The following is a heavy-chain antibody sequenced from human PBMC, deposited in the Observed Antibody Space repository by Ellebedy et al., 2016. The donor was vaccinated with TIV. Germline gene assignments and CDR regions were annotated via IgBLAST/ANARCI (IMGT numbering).Heavy chain of an antibody. J-gene: IGHJ3*02. CDR2: INQDSTKT. D-gene: IGHD4-17*01. CDR1: GFSFRSYW. CDR3: ATDGSYGDYLSPAHASVM. V-gene: IGHV3-7*01. Sequence: GGSLRLSCAASGFSFRSYWMTWVRQAPGKGLEWVANINQDSTKTFYVDSVEGRFTISRDNAKNLLFLQMNSLGVEETAIYYCATDGSYGDYLSPAHASVMWGQGTLVSVSS.